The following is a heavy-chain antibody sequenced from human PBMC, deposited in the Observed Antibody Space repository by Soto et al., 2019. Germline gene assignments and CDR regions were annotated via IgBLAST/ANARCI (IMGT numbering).Heavy chain of an antibody. CDR2: IYYSGST. CDR1: GGSISSGGYY. J-gene: IGHJ5*02. V-gene: IGHV4-31*03. CDR3: ARSVFP. Sequence: QVQLQESGPGLVKPSQTLSLTCTVSGGSISSGGYYWNWIRQHPGKGLEWIGYIYYSGSTYYNPSPXGXLTSSLDTSKNQFSLKLSSVTAADTAVYYCARSVFPWGQGTLVTVSS.